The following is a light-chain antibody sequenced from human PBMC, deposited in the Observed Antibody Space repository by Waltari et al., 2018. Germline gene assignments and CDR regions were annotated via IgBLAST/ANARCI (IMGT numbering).Light chain of an antibody. J-gene: IGKJ4*01. CDR2: ASS. V-gene: IGKV1-39*01. CDR3: QQSYSTS. CDR1: QIISSY. Sequence: DSQMTQSPSSLSESVGDRVTITCRAIQIISSYLYWYQQKPGKDPKLLIYASSSLQIGVTARFRGSGSESAFTLTIISLQHEDFANYYCQQSYSTSFGGGTKVEIK.